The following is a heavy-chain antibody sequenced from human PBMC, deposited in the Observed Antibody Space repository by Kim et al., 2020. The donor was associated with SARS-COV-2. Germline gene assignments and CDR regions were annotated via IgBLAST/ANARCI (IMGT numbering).Heavy chain of an antibody. CDR3: ARGHHLSNVGSIGIKAFDI. CDR1: GGSFSGYY. V-gene: IGHV4-34*01. J-gene: IGHJ3*02. CDR2: INHSGST. D-gene: IGHD1-26*01. Sequence: SETLSLTCAVYGGSFSGYYWSWIRQPPGKGLEWIGEINHSGSTNYNPSLKSRVTISVDTSKNQFSLKLSSVTAADTAVYYCARGHHLSNVGSIGIKAFDIWGQGTMVTVSS.